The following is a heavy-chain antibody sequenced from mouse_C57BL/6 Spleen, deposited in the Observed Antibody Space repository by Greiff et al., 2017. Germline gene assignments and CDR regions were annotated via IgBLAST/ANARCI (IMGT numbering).Heavy chain of an antibody. Sequence: EVKLQESGPGMVKPSQSLSLTCTVTGYSITSGYDWHWIRHFPGNKLEWMGYISYSGSTNYNPSLKSRISITHDTSKNHFFLKLNSVTTEDTATYYCARVDGSSPYWYFDVWGTGTTVTVSS. D-gene: IGHD1-1*01. CDR2: ISYSGST. V-gene: IGHV3-1*01. CDR1: GYSITSGYD. CDR3: ARVDGSSPYWYFDV. J-gene: IGHJ1*03.